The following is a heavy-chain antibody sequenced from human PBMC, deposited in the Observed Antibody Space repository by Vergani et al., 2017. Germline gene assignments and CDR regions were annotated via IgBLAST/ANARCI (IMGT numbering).Heavy chain of an antibody. V-gene: IGHV4-34*01. CDR2: INHSGST. Sequence: QVQLQQWGAGLLKPSETLSLTCAVYGGSFSGYYWSWIRQPPGKGLEWSGEINHSGSTNYNPSPKSRVTISVDTSKNPFSLKLSSVTAADTAVYYCARVITQWLVRAFDIWGQGTMVTVSS. CDR1: GGSFSGYY. CDR3: ARVITQWLVRAFDI. D-gene: IGHD6-19*01. J-gene: IGHJ3*02.